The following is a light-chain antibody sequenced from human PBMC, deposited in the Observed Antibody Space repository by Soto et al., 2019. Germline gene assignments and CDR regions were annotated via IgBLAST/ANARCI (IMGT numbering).Light chain of an antibody. CDR1: QSVSSSF. Sequence: EIVFTQSPGTLSLYQGPRATISFSASQSVSSSFLAWYQQRPGQAPRLLIYAASNTAPGIPDRFSGSGSGTDFTLTISRLEPEDFAVYYRQEYGTSRTFGQGTKVDIK. V-gene: IGKV3-20*01. J-gene: IGKJ1*01. CDR3: QEYGTSRT. CDR2: AAS.